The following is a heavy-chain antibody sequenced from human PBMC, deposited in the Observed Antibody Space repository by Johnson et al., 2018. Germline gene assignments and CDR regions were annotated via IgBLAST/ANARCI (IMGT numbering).Heavy chain of an antibody. CDR2: ISGDGGST. CDR1: GLNFSSFV. CDR3: ARVGYYRPTSSCSMGA. V-gene: IGHV3-23*04. Sequence: VQLVESGGGLIQPGGSLGLSCAASGLNFSSFVMAWVRHAPGTGLQWVSAISGDGGSTFYADSVGGRFSIPRDNSKNILYLHMDGLRADDAATDYCARVGYYRPTSSCSMGAWGKGTSVTVSS. J-gene: IGHJ6*03. D-gene: IGHD2-8*01.